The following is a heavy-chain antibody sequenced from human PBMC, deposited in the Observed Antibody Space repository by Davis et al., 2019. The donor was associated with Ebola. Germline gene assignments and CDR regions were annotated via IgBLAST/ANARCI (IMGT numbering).Heavy chain of an antibody. Sequence: SETLSLTCTVSGGSISGDHWRWIRQPPGKGLEWIGYIYYTGTTNYNPSLKSRVTISVDMSMNPFSLKLSSLTAADSAVYYCARVGYCSSSSCWNFDYWGQGTLVTVSS. CDR3: ARVGYCSSSSCWNFDY. CDR1: GGSISGDH. J-gene: IGHJ4*02. CDR2: IYYTGTT. V-gene: IGHV4-59*01. D-gene: IGHD2-2*01.